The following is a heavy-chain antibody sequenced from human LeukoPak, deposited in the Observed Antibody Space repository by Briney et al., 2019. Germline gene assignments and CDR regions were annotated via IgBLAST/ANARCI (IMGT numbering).Heavy chain of an antibody. CDR1: GFTFSSYG. CDR3: TRDQYSGHWYYAFDI. Sequence: PGGSLRLSCAASGFTFSSYGMNWVRQAPGKGPEWVSYISSSLSVIYYADSVKGRFTISRDNAKNSLFLQMNNLRDEDTAVYYCTRDQYSGHWYYAFDIWGQGTRVTVSS. V-gene: IGHV3-48*02. J-gene: IGHJ3*02. CDR2: ISSSLSVI. D-gene: IGHD6-19*01.